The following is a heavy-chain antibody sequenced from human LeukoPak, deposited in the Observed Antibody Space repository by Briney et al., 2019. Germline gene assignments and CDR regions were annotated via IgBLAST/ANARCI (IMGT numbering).Heavy chain of an antibody. CDR3: ARGPWFDP. CDR2: IHYSGST. Sequence: SETLSLTCTISGGSTSSYYWNWIRQPPGKGLEWIGYIHYSGSTNYNPSLKSRVTISVDTSKNQFSLKLSSVTAADTAVYYCARGPWFDPWGQGTLVTVSS. V-gene: IGHV4-59*12. CDR1: GGSTSSYY. J-gene: IGHJ5*02.